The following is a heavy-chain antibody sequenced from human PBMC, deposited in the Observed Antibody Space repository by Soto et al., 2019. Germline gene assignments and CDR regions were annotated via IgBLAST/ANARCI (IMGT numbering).Heavy chain of an antibody. D-gene: IGHD6-19*01. V-gene: IGHV3-7*01. CDR2: IKQDGSEK. CDR3: ARKGQWLVQCFDY. CDR1: GFTFSSYW. J-gene: IGHJ4*02. Sequence: EVQLVESGGGLVQPVGSLRLSWAASGFTFSSYWMSWVRQAPGKGLEWVAHIKQDGSEKYYVDSVKGRLTISRDNAKNSLYLQMNSLRAEDTAVYYCARKGQWLVQCFDYWGQGTLVTVSS.